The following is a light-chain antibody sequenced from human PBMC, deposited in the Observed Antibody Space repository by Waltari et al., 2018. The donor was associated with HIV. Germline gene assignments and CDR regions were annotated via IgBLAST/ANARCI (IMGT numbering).Light chain of an antibody. J-gene: IGLJ1*01. CDR2: RNN. Sequence: QSVLTQPPSASGTPGQMVTISCSGSSSNIESNYVYWYQHLPGTAPKLLIYRNNQRPSGVPDRFSGSKSGTSASLAISGLRSEDEADYYCAAWDDSLSGYVFGTGTKVTVL. CDR1: SSNIESNY. CDR3: AAWDDSLSGYV. V-gene: IGLV1-47*01.